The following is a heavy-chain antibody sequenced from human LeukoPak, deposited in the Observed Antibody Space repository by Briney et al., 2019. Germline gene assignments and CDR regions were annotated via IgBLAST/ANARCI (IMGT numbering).Heavy chain of an antibody. D-gene: IGHD7-27*01. V-gene: IGHV3-66*01. CDR3: ARDSSGHWYFDL. CDR2: IYSGGNT. Sequence: GGSLRLSCAVSGFTVSSNYMSWVHQAPGKGLEWVSVIYSGGNTHYADSVKGRFTISRDNSKNTLYLQMNSLRAEDTAVYYCARDSSGHWYFDLWGRGTLVTVSS. J-gene: IGHJ2*01. CDR1: GFTVSSNY.